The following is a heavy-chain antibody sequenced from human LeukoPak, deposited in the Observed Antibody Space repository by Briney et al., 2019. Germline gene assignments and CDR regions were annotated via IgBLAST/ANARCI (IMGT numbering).Heavy chain of an antibody. D-gene: IGHD2-2*01. V-gene: IGHV3-30-3*01. CDR3: AREVVVVPAATYYFDY. Sequence: GGSLRLSCAASGFTFSSYAMHWVRQAPGKGLEWVAVISYDGGNKYYADFVKGRFTISRDNSKNTLYLQMNSLRAEDTAVYYCAREVVVVPAATYYFDYWGQGTLVTVSS. CDR2: ISYDGGNK. J-gene: IGHJ4*02. CDR1: GFTFSSYA.